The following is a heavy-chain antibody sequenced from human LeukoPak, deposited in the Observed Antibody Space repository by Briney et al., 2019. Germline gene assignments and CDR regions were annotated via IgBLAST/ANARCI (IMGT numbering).Heavy chain of an antibody. D-gene: IGHD4/OR15-4a*01. CDR2: ISSSSYI. V-gene: IGHV3-21*01. J-gene: IGHJ3*02. CDR3: ARAAVRTNAFDI. CDR1: GFTFSSYS. Sequence: GGSLRLSCAASGFTFSSYSMNWVRQAPGKGLEWVSSISSSSYIYYSDSVKGRFTIYRENAKNSLYLQMNSLRAEDTAVYYCARAAVRTNAFDIWGQGTMVTVSS.